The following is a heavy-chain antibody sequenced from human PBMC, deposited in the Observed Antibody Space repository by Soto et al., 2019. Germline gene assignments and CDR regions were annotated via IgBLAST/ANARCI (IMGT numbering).Heavy chain of an antibody. CDR2: ISYDGSNK. Sequence: GGSLRLSCAASGFTFSSYGMHWVRQAPGKGLEWVAVISYDGSNKYYADSVKGRFTISRDNSKNTLYLQMNSLRAEDTAVYYCAKEIGYSSSYRYGMDVWGQGTTVTVSS. CDR1: GFTFSSYG. V-gene: IGHV3-30*18. CDR3: AKEIGYSSSYRYGMDV. J-gene: IGHJ6*02. D-gene: IGHD6-13*01.